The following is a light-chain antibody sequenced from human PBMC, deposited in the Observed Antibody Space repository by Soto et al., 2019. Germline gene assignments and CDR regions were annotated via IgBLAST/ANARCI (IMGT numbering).Light chain of an antibody. Sequence: GDRVTITCRASQSTSSWLAWYQQKPGKAPKFLMYDVSTLESGVPLRFSGSGSGTEFTLTINSLQPDDFATYYCQSYRNFSWTFGQGTKVDIK. V-gene: IGKV1-5*01. CDR3: QSYRNFSWT. CDR2: DVS. CDR1: QSTSSW. J-gene: IGKJ1*01.